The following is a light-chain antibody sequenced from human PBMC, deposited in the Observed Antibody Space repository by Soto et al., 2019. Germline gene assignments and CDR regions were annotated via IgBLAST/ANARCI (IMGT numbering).Light chain of an antibody. V-gene: IGKV1-33*01. CDR2: DAS. CDR3: QPYDDLPYT. CDR1: RDISNH. J-gene: IGKJ2*01. Sequence: DVQMTQSPSSLSASVGDRVTITCQASRDISNHLNWDQQKPGKAPKLLIYDASNLETGVPSRFSGSGSGTDFTSTISRLQPEDIATFYCQPYDDLPYTFGQGTNLEIK.